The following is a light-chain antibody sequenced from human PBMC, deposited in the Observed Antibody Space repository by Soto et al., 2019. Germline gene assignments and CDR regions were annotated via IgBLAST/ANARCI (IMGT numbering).Light chain of an antibody. CDR3: QSYDSSLSGYV. V-gene: IGLV1-40*01. J-gene: IGLJ1*01. Sequence: QSVLTQPPSVSRAPGQTVTISCTGSSSNIGAGYDVHWYQQLPGTATKLLIYGNSNRPSGVPDRFSGSKSGTSASLAITGLEAEDEADSYCQSYDSSLSGYVFGTGTKVTVL. CDR2: GNS. CDR1: SSNIGAGYD.